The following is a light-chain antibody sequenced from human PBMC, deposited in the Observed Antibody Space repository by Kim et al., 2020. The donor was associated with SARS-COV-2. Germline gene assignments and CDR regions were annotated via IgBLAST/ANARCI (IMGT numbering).Light chain of an antibody. CDR2: QDS. Sequence: LSPGQTASITCSGDKLGDKFACWYQQKPGQSPVLVIYQDSKRPSGIPELFSGSNSGNTATLTISGTQALDEADYYCQAWDNTTVVFGGGTQLTVL. CDR1: KLGDKF. J-gene: IGLJ2*01. CDR3: QAWDNTTVV. V-gene: IGLV3-1*01.